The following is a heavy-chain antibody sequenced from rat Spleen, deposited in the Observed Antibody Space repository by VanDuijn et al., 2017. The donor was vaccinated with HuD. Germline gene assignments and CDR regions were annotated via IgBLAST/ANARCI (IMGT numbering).Heavy chain of an antibody. CDR3: ARCNGGYSVAPVIY. J-gene: IGHJ3*01. V-gene: IGHV3-3*01. CDR1: GYSITSSYR. Sequence: EVQLQESGPGLVKPSQSLSLTCSVTGYSITSSYRWNWIRKFPGNKLEWMGYINSAGSTNYNPSLKSRISITRDTSKNQFFLQVNSVTTEDTASYYCARCNGGYSVAPVIYWRQGTLVTVSS. CDR2: INSAGST. D-gene: IGHD1-11*01.